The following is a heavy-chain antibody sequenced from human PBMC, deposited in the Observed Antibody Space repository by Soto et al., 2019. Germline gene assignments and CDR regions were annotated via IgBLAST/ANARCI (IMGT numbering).Heavy chain of an antibody. CDR1: GFIFSSYA. CDR2: ISYDGSNK. J-gene: IGHJ4*02. D-gene: IGHD6-13*01. V-gene: IGHV3-30*04. Sequence: QVQLVESGGGVVQPGRSLRLSCAASGFIFSSYAMHWVRQAPGKGLEWVAVISYDGSNKYYADSVKGRFTISRDNSKNPLYLQMTSLRAEDTAVYYCAREGRIAGGLDYWGQGALVTVSS. CDR3: AREGRIAGGLDY.